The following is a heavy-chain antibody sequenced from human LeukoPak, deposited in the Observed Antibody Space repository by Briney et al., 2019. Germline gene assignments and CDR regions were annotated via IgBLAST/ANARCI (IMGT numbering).Heavy chain of an antibody. V-gene: IGHV1-46*01. J-gene: IGHJ4*02. CDR3: ARERDGYNRGPFDY. CDR2: INPSGGSK. CDR1: GYTFTSYY. Sequence: ASVKVSCKASGYTFTSYYIHWVRQAPGQGLEWLGIINPSGGSKSYAQKFQGRVTMTRDMSTSTVYMELSSLRSEDTDVYYCARERDGYNRGPFDYWGQGNLVTVSS. D-gene: IGHD5-24*01.